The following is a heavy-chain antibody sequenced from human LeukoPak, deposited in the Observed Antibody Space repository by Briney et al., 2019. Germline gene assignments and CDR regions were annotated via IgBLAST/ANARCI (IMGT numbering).Heavy chain of an antibody. J-gene: IGHJ5*02. V-gene: IGHV1-2*02. CDR1: GYTFTGYY. CDR2: INPDSGAT. D-gene: IGHD5-12*01. CDR3: AREGSSAINTNWFDP. Sequence: ASVKVSCKASGYTFTGYYMHWVRQAPGQGLEWMGWINPDSGATDYAQKFQGRVTMTRDTSITTACMELNRLTSDDTAVYYCAREGSSAINTNWFDPWGQGTLVAVSS.